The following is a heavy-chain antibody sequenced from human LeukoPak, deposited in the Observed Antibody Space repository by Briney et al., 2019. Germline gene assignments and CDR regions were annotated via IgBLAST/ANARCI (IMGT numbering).Heavy chain of an antibody. CDR2: ISSSSSTI. CDR1: GFTFSSYS. V-gene: IGHV3-48*04. J-gene: IGHJ4*02. Sequence: GGSLRLSCAASGFTFSSYSMNWVRQAPGKGLEWVSYISSSSSTIYYADSVKGRFTISRDNAKNSLYLQMNSLRAEDTAVYYCARDPTVGAITGLLLQPIDYWGQGTLVTVSS. D-gene: IGHD3-22*01. CDR3: ARDPTVGAITGLLLQPIDY.